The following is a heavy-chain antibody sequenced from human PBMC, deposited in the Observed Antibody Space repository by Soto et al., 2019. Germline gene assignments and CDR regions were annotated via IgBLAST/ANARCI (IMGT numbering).Heavy chain of an antibody. CDR1: CYSITAGGYY. CDR2: FYSSGSI. Sequence: TLSLTCFVSCYSITAGGYYWSWIRHHPGKGLEWIGSFYSSGSIIYNPSLRSRVSISGDTSSNQFSMSLTSVTAADTARYYCARMYSSGSGWFHPWGQGTLVTVSS. V-gene: IGHV4-31*03. D-gene: IGHD6-19*01. J-gene: IGHJ5*02. CDR3: ARMYSSGSGWFHP.